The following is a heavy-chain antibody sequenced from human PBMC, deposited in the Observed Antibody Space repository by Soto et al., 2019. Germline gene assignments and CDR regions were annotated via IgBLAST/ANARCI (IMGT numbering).Heavy chain of an antibody. CDR2: VSHDGRNT. CDR3: AKGGRQWLVTSDFNY. D-gene: IGHD6-19*01. CDR1: GFTFSDYA. Sequence: VQLVESGGGVVQPGRSLRLSCAASGFTFSDYAMHWVRQAPGKGLEWVAVVSHDGRNTHYADSVKGRFTISRDSSKNTVSLERTSLRAEATAVYYGAKGGRQWLVTSDFNYWGQGALVTVSS. V-gene: IGHV3-30*18. J-gene: IGHJ4*02.